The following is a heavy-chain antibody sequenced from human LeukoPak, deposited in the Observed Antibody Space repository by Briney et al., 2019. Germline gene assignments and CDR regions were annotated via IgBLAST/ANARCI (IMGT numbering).Heavy chain of an antibody. Sequence: GASVKVSCKASGYTFTSYGISWVRQAPGQGLEWMGWISAYNGNTNYAQKLQGRVTMTTDTSTSTAYMELRSLRSEDTAVYYCATLKGFTYANEYWGQGALVTVSS. V-gene: IGHV1-18*01. D-gene: IGHD2-2*01. CDR1: GYTFTSYG. CDR3: ATLKGFTYANEY. J-gene: IGHJ4*02. CDR2: ISAYNGNT.